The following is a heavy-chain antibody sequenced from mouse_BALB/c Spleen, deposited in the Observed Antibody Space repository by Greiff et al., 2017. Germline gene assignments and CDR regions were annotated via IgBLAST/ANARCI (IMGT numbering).Heavy chain of an antibody. CDR2: ISSGGGST. V-gene: IGHV5-12-1*01. CDR1: GFAFSSYD. Sequence: EVMLVESGGGLVKPGGSLKLSCAASGFAFSSYDMSWVRQTPEKRLEWVAYISSGGGSTYYPDTVKGRFTISRDNAKNTLYLQMSSLKSEDTAMYYCARHYYGSSFDYWGQGTTLTVSS. D-gene: IGHD1-1*01. J-gene: IGHJ2*01. CDR3: ARHYYGSSFDY.